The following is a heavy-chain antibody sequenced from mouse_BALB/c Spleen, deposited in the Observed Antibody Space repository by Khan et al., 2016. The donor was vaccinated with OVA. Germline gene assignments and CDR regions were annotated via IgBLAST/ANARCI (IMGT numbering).Heavy chain of an antibody. CDR1: GYTFTTYW. Sequence: QIQLVQSGAELAKPGASVKMSCKASGYTFTTYWMHWVKQRPGQGLEWIGYINPTSGYTDYNEKFKDRATLSAAKSSSTAYMQLSSLTAEDTAVYYCTRDRSDYWGQGTTLTVSS. CDR2: INPTSGYT. V-gene: IGHV1-7*01. J-gene: IGHJ2*01. CDR3: TRDRSDY.